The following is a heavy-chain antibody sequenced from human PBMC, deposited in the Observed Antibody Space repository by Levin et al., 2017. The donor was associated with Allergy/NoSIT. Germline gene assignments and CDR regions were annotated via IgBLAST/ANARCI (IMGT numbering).Heavy chain of an antibody. V-gene: IGHV3-30*18. CDR2: ISFDASQE. CDR1: GFTFNKFG. J-gene: IGHJ3*01. D-gene: IGHD2-21*02. Sequence: GGSLRLSCAASGFTFNKFGMHWVRQVPGKGLEWVAVISFDASQEYYAYSVKGRFTISRDNSKNTLYLQMNSLRPEDTAVYFCAKIGDCSSGVCFWETLHDAFDVWGQGTMVSVSS. CDR3: AKIGDCSSGVCFWETLHDAFDV.